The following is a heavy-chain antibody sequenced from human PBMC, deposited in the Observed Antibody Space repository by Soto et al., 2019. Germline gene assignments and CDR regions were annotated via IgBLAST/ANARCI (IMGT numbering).Heavy chain of an antibody. CDR1: GGTFGSYA. D-gene: IGHD2-8*02. CDR3: AKDTRRYCTAGTCVPGFDP. J-gene: IGHJ5*02. V-gene: IGHV1-69*01. CDR2: IIPIFGTA. Sequence: QVQLVQSGAEVKKPGSSVKVSCKASGGTFGSYAISWVRQAPGQGLEWMGGIIPIFGTASYAQKFQGRVTMTADESTRIAYMELSSLRSEDTAVYYCAKDTRRYCTAGTCVPGFDPWGQGTLVTVSS.